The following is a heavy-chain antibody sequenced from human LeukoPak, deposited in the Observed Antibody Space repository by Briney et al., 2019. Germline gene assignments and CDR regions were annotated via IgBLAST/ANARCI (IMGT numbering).Heavy chain of an antibody. Sequence: GGSLRLSCAASGFTFGSYGMHWVRQAPGKGLEWVAIIRYDGNNKYEDSVKGRFTISRDNSKNTLYLQMNSLRAEDTAVCYCVILSNGFDAFDIWGQGTMVTVSS. D-gene: IGHD2-8*01. CDR1: GFTFGSYG. V-gene: IGHV3-30*02. CDR2: IRYDGNNK. J-gene: IGHJ3*02. CDR3: VILSNGFDAFDI.